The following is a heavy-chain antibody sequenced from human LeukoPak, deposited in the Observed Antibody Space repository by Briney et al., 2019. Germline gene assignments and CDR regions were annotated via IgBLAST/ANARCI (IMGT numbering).Heavy chain of an antibody. CDR2: LSDIGAST. CDR3: AKHYSNYLVFYFDY. Sequence: PGGSLRLSCAASGFSFRSYAMSWVRQAPGKGLEWVSPLSDIGASTYYADSVRGRFTISRDNSKNTVYLQMNSLRAEDTAVYYCAKHYSNYLVFYFDYWGQGTLVTVSS. V-gene: IGHV3-23*01. J-gene: IGHJ4*02. CDR1: GFSFRSYA. D-gene: IGHD4-11*01.